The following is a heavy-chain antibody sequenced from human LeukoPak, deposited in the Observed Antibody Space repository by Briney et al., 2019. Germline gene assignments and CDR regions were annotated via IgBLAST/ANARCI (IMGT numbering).Heavy chain of an antibody. CDR2: IGGRGGST. Sequence: PGGSLRLSCAASGFRFSDFTMTWVRQAPGKGPEWVSAIGGRGGSTYYADSVGGRFTISRDNSKDMVYLQMNGLKVEDTATYYCGKEGGAWGQGTKVTVSS. V-gene: IGHV3-23*01. J-gene: IGHJ5*02. CDR3: GKEGGA. D-gene: IGHD3-16*01. CDR1: GFRFSDFT.